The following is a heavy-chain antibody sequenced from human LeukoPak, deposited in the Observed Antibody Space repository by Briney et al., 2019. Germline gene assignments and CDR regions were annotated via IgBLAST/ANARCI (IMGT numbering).Heavy chain of an antibody. CDR3: ARDSNQLHGGYFDY. Sequence: GGSLRLSCAASGFTFSSYAMSWVRQAPGKGLEWVAVISYDGSNKYYADSVKGRFTISRDNSKNTLYLQMNSLRAEDTAVYYCARDSNQLHGGYFDYWGQGTLVTVSS. V-gene: IGHV3-30-3*01. D-gene: IGHD2-2*01. CDR1: GFTFSSYA. J-gene: IGHJ4*02. CDR2: ISYDGSNK.